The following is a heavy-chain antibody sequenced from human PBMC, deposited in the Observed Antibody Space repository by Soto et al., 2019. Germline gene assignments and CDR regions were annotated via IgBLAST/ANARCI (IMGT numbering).Heavy chain of an antibody. CDR2: IIVSHDRP. CDR3: AREPEDGVPGDY. J-gene: IGHJ4*02. Sequence: QVQLVQSGTEVKPPGASVRVSCNASGYTFTSHSLHWARQAPGQGLEWMGWIIVSHDRPRYAHQLQGRVTFETDRISSTAYMQLTRLTPEDTAVYFCAREPEDGVPGDYWGQGTPVVVSS. CDR1: GYTFTSHS. V-gene: IGHV1-3*01. D-gene: IGHD2-8*01.